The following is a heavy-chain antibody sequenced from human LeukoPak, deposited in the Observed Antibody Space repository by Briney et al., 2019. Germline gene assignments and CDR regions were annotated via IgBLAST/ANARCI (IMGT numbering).Heavy chain of an antibody. CDR1: GFSFSTYE. CDR3: TREDMTDALDI. D-gene: IGHD2-15*01. V-gene: IGHV3-48*03. CDR2: ITDSGGAV. Sequence: GGSLRLSCAASGFSFSTYEMNWVRQAPGKGLEWISYITDSGGAVHYADSVKGRFTISRDNAKSSLFLHMHSLRAGDTAVYYCTREDMTDALDIWGQGTLLTVSS. J-gene: IGHJ3*02.